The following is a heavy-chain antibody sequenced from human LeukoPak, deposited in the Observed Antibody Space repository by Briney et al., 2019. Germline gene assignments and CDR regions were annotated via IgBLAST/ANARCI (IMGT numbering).Heavy chain of an antibody. Sequence: GGSLRLSCAASGFTFSSYDMNWVRQAPGKGLEWVSYISTISSTKYYADSVKGRFTISRDNAKNSLYLQMNSLRDEDTAVYYCARDSGNSSIFDYWGQGTLVTVSS. D-gene: IGHD3-3*02. V-gene: IGHV3-48*02. CDR2: ISTISSTK. J-gene: IGHJ4*02. CDR1: GFTFSSYD. CDR3: ARDSGNSSIFDY.